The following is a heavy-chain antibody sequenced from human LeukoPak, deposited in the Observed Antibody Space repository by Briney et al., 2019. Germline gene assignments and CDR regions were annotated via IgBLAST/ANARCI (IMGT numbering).Heavy chain of an antibody. Sequence: SETLFLTCTVSGGSISSGGYYWSWLRQHPGKGLEWIGYIYYSGSTYYNPSLKSRVTISVDTSKNQFSLKLSSVTAADTAVYYCAREFYGDYVSFDPWGQGTLVTVSS. CDR3: AREFYGDYVSFDP. CDR1: GGSISSGGYY. V-gene: IGHV4-31*03. CDR2: IYYSGST. J-gene: IGHJ5*02. D-gene: IGHD4-17*01.